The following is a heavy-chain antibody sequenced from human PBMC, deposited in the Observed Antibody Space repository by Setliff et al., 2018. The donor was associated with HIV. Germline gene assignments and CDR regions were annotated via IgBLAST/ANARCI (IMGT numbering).Heavy chain of an antibody. CDR2: IYTSGTT. CDR3: GTAMYYYYGLDV. Sequence: SETLSLTCTVSGGSITGYYWSWIRQPPGKGMEWIGYIYTSGTTNYNPSLESRVTISVDTSKNQFSLKLSSVTAADAAVYYCGTAMYYYYGLDVWGQGIRVTVSS. CDR1: GGSITGYY. D-gene: IGHD2-2*01. J-gene: IGHJ6*02. V-gene: IGHV4-4*08.